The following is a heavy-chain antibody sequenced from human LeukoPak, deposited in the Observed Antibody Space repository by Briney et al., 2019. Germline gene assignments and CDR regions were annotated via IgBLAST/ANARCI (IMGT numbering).Heavy chain of an antibody. CDR1: GFTFSSYS. Sequence: GGSLRLSCAASGFTFSSYSMNWVRQAPGKGLEWVSSISSSSSYIYYADSVKGRFTISRDNDKNSLYLQMNSLRAEDTAVYYCAGGYGGAAAGLDYGGQGTLVTVSS. V-gene: IGHV3-21*01. CDR3: AGGYGGAAAGLDY. J-gene: IGHJ4*02. D-gene: IGHD6-13*01. CDR2: ISSSSSYI.